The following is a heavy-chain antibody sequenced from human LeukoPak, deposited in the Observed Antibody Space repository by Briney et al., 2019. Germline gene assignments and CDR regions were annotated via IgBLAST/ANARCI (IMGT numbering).Heavy chain of an antibody. V-gene: IGHV1-2*02. CDR3: ARDGVGYYDSSGYYYFQH. J-gene: IGHJ1*01. Sequence: GASGKASCKASGYTFTGYCTDWVRKGPGQGLGWMGSINLTSGGTNYAQKFQGRVTMTRDTSISTAYMELSRLRSDDTAVYYCARDGVGYYDSSGYYYFQHWGQGTLVTVSS. CDR2: INLTSGGT. D-gene: IGHD3-22*01. CDR1: GYTFTGYC.